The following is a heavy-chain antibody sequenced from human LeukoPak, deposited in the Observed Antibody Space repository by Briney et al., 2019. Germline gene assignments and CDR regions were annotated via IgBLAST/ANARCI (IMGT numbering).Heavy chain of an antibody. D-gene: IGHD2-2*01. V-gene: IGHV1-2*02. CDR2: INPNSGGT. CDR3: ARGGNCSITTCYAF. Sequence: ASVKVSCKASGYTFTGYYMHWVRQAPGQGLEWMGWINPNSGGTNYAQKFQGRVTMTRDTSISTAYMELSRLTSEDTAVYYCARGGNCSITTCYAFWGQGTLVTVSS. J-gene: IGHJ4*02. CDR1: GYTFTGYY.